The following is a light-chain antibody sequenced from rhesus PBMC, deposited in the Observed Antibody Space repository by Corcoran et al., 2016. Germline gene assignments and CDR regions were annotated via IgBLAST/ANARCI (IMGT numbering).Light chain of an antibody. J-gene: IGKJ2*01. Sequence: AIQLTQSPSSLSASVGDTVTITCRASQSIGSSLAWYQQKPGKVPKLLIYAASTLQSEVPSRFSGSGSGTDCTLTISSLQPEDVATYYCQKCDSSPYSFGQGTKVEIK. CDR1: QSIGSS. CDR2: AAS. CDR3: QKCDSSPYS. V-gene: IGKV1-59*02.